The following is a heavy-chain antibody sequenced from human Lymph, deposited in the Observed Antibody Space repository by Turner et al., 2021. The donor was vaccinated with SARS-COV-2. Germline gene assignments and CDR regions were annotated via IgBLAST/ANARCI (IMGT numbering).Heavy chain of an antibody. CDR2: IYSSGST. V-gene: IGHV4-39*01. D-gene: IGHD5-18*01. CDR3: ARQGWLRGYFDC. Sequence: QVQLQESGPGLVKPSETLSLTCTVSGGSVTSSSYYWGWIRQPPGKGLEWIGNIYSSGSTYYNPSLKSRVTISVDTSKNQFSLKLSSVTAADTAVYYCARQGWLRGYFDCWSQGTLVTVSS. J-gene: IGHJ4*02. CDR1: GGSVTSSSYY.